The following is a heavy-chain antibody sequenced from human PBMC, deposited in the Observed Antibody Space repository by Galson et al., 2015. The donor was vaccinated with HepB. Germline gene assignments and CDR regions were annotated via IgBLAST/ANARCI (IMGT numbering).Heavy chain of an antibody. Sequence: SLRLSCAASGFTFDDYGMSWVHQAPGKGLEWVSGINWNGGSTGYADSVKGRFTISRDNAKNSLYLQMNSLRAEDTALYYCARDRSGYSSDRGWFDPWGQGTLVTVSS. CDR2: INWNGGST. D-gene: IGHD6-19*01. CDR3: ARDRSGYSSDRGWFDP. CDR1: GFTFDDYG. V-gene: IGHV3-20*04. J-gene: IGHJ5*02.